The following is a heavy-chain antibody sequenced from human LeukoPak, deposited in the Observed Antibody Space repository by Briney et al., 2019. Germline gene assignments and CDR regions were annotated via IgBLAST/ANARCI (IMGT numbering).Heavy chain of an antibody. Sequence: GGSLRLSCTASGFSFSGHWMHWDRQLPGKGLVWVSRISPTGSTTSYADSVKGRFTVSRDNAKNTLYLQVNNLRAEDTAVYYCARGPNSNWSGLDFWGQGTLLTVFS. CDR2: ISPTGSTT. D-gene: IGHD6-6*01. J-gene: IGHJ4*02. CDR3: ARGPNSNWSGLDF. CDR1: GFSFSGHW. V-gene: IGHV3-74*01.